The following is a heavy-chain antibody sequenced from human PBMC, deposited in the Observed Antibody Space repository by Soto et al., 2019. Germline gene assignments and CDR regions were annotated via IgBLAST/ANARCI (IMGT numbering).Heavy chain of an antibody. J-gene: IGHJ4*02. CDR1: GFIFSNYG. D-gene: IGHD2-21*01. Sequence: EVQLLESGGGLIQPGGSLRLSCEASGFIFSNYGMTWVRQAPGKGLEWVSTISGSGDRAFYADPVKGRFTISRDNSKNTLYLQMNSLSAEDTAIYYCAKEMIASTFADFFDYWGQGILVTVSS. V-gene: IGHV3-23*01. CDR3: AKEMIASTFADFFDY. CDR2: ISGSGDRA.